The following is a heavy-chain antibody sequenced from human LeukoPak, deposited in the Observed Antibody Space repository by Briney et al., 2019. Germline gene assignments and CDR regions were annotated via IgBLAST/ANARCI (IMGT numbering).Heavy chain of an antibody. V-gene: IGHV1-18*01. Sequence: ASVKVSCKASGYTFSSYGISWVRQAPGQGLEWMGWISVHNGDTNYAQKVQGRVTMTTDTSTSTAYMDLRSLRSDDTAVYYCARVGGYYFAPDYWGQGTMVTVSS. CDR2: ISVHNGDT. CDR1: GYTFSSYG. J-gene: IGHJ3*01. D-gene: IGHD2-15*01. CDR3: ARVGGYYFAPDY.